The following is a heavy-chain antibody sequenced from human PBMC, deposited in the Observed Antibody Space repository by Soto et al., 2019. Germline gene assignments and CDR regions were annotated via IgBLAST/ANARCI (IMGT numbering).Heavy chain of an antibody. CDR1: GFTLSSYL. Sequence: PGGSLRLSCAAAGFTLSSYLMSWVRQAPGKGLEWVANIKQDGSEKNYVDSVKGRFTMSRDNAKNSLYLQMNSLRAEDTAMYYCARDLYDFWGQGTLVTVSS. CDR2: IKQDGSEK. J-gene: IGHJ4*02. D-gene: IGHD3-3*01. CDR3: ARDLYDF. V-gene: IGHV3-7*01.